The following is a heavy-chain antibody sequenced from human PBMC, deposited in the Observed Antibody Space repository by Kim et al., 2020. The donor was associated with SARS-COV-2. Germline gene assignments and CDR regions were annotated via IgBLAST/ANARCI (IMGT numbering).Heavy chain of an antibody. V-gene: IGHV1-2*02. CDR2: INPKSGET. J-gene: IGHJ5*02. Sequence: ASVKVSCKASEYTFTGYYMHWMRQAPGQGLEWMGWINPKSGETNYAQKFQGRVSMTRDTSISTAYMELRRLTSDDTAVYYCARDRSSCAFDPWGQGTLVTVSS. CDR3: ARDRSSCAFDP. CDR1: EYTFTGYY. D-gene: IGHD6-13*01.